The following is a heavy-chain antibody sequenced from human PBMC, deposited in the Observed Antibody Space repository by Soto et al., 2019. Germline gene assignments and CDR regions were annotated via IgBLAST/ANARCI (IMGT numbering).Heavy chain of an antibody. CDR3: ARVGLRYYYDSSAWGWFDP. J-gene: IGHJ5*02. CDR2: ISVYNGNT. V-gene: IGHV1-18*01. Sequence: QVQLVQSGAEVKTPGASVKVSCKASGYTFTSYGISWVRQAPGQGLEWMGWISVYNGNTNYAQKLQGRVTMTTDTSTGTAYMELRSLRSDDKAVYYCARVGLRYYYDSSAWGWFDPWGQGTLVTVSS. CDR1: GYTFTSYG. D-gene: IGHD3-22*01.